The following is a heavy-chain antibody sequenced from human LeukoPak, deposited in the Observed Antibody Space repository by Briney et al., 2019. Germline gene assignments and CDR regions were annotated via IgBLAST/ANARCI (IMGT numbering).Heavy chain of an antibody. V-gene: IGHV3-30-3*01. CDR3: ARGGRTTLFDY. J-gene: IGHJ4*02. D-gene: IGHD1-1*01. Sequence: GGPLSLSCAAWSFTFSIYDMHWARDATGKALEGVTVISYDGCNKFYAGSVKGRFTISRDNSKNTLYLQMNSLRAEDTAVYYCARGGRTTLFDYWGQGTLVTVSS. CDR2: ISYDGCNK. CDR1: SFTFSIYD.